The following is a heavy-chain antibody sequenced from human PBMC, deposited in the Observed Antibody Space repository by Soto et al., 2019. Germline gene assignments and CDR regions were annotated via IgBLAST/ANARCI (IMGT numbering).Heavy chain of an antibody. Sequence: QVQLVQSGAEVKKPGSSVKVSCKASGGTFSSYAISWVRQVPGQGLEWMGGIIPIFGTANYAQKFQGRVTITADESTSTAYMELSSLRSEDTAVYYCASHGITGTWVYYYGMDVWGQGTTVTVSS. CDR1: GGTFSSYA. CDR2: IIPIFGTA. J-gene: IGHJ6*02. CDR3: ASHGITGTWVYYYGMDV. D-gene: IGHD1-7*01. V-gene: IGHV1-69*12.